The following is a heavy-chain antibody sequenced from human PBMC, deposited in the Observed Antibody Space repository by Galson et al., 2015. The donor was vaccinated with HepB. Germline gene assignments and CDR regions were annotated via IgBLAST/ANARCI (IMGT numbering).Heavy chain of an antibody. D-gene: IGHD6-19*01. J-gene: IGHJ4*02. Sequence: SLRLSCAASGFAFSSHAMGWVRRAPEKGLEWVSSITGDGSTSFYADSVRGRFTLSRDNSKNTLYLQMNSLRAEDTALYYCAKDPYLYSALAGTMAGFDYWGQGTLVTVSS. V-gene: IGHV3-23*01. CDR1: GFAFSSHA. CDR3: AKDPYLYSALAGTMAGFDY. CDR2: ITGDGSTS.